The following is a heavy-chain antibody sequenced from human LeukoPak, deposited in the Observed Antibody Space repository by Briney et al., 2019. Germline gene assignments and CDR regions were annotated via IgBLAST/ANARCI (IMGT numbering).Heavy chain of an antibody. V-gene: IGHV3-23*01. CDR2: ISGSGGTT. CDR3: ATNSSSRGGFDY. CDR1: GFTFSSYA. Sequence: GGSLRLSCADSGFTFSSYAMSWVRQAPGRGLEWVSGISGSGGTTYYADSVKGRFTISRDNSKNTLYLQMNSLRAEDTAVYYCATNSSSRGGFDYWGQGTLVTVSS. D-gene: IGHD6-6*01. J-gene: IGHJ4*02.